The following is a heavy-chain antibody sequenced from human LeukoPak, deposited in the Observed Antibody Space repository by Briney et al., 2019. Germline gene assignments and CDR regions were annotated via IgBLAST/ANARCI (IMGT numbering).Heavy chain of an antibody. Sequence: SETLSLTCTVSGGSISSYYWSWIRQPPGKGLEWIGYIYCSGSTNYNPSLKSRVTISVDTSKNQFSLKLSSVTAADTAVYYCARYSYGTFDYWGQGTLATVSS. D-gene: IGHD5-18*01. J-gene: IGHJ4*02. CDR1: GGSISSYY. V-gene: IGHV4-59*01. CDR3: ARYSYGTFDY. CDR2: IYCSGST.